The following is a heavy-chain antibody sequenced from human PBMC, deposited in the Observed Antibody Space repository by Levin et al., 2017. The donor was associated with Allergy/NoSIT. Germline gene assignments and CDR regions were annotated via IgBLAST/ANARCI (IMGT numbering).Heavy chain of an antibody. Sequence: SETLSLTCTVSGGSISSYYWSWIRQPPGKGLEWIGYIYYSGSTNYNPSLKSRVTISVDTSKNQFSLKLSSVTAADTAVYYCARSSYCSGGSCYLYYYYYGMDVWGQGTTVTVSS. J-gene: IGHJ6*02. V-gene: IGHV4-59*01. D-gene: IGHD2-15*01. CDR2: IYYSGST. CDR3: ARSSYCSGGSCYLYYYYYGMDV. CDR1: GGSISSYY.